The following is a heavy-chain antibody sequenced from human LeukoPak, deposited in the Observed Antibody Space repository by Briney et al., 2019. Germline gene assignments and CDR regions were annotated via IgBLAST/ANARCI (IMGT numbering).Heavy chain of an antibody. CDR1: GYTFTSYA. D-gene: IGHD1-14*01. J-gene: IGHJ5*02. V-gene: IGHV1-3*01. CDR2: INAGNGNT. CDR3: ARVRGIYNWFDP. Sequence: ASVKVSCKASGYTFTSYAMHWVRQASGQRLEWMGWINAGNGNTKYSQKFQGRVTITRDTSASTAYMELSSLRSEDTAVYYCARVRGIYNWFDPWGQGTLVTVSS.